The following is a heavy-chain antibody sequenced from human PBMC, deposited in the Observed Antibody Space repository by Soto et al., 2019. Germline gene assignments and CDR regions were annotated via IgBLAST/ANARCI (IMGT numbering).Heavy chain of an antibody. Sequence: ASVNVSCKTSGYTFTNYAINWVRQAPGQGLQWMGWISAYSGDTKYAQRFQDRLTVTTDPSTTTAYMELRSLRSDDTAVYYCARDGRAFSIFGETMDVWGQGTTVTVSS. CDR1: GYTFTNYA. CDR2: ISAYSGDT. CDR3: ARDGRAFSIFGETMDV. D-gene: IGHD3-3*01. J-gene: IGHJ6*02. V-gene: IGHV1-18*01.